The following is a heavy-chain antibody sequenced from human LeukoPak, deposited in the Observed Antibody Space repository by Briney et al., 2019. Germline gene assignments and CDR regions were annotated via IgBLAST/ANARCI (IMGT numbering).Heavy chain of an antibody. CDR3: AKPKYSSGWYGDFDC. CDR2: IRGTSPST. CDR1: GFTFSSYA. V-gene: IGHV3-23*01. D-gene: IGHD6-19*01. Sequence: ALRFSCAASGFTFSSYAIDWVRQAPGKGLGWVSAIRGTSPSTYFADSVKGRFTIARDNSKNTVYLQMNSLRAEDTAIYYCAKPKYSSGWYGDFDCWGQGTLVTVSS. J-gene: IGHJ4*02.